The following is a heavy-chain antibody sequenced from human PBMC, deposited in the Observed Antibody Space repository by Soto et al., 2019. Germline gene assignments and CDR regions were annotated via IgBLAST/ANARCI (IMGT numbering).Heavy chain of an antibody. CDR2: ITSSGTNI. CDR1: GFTFSVYT. J-gene: IGHJ5*02. Sequence: EAQLVESGGGLVQPGGSLRLSCAASGFTFSVYTMHWVRQSPGKGLEWISSITSSGTNISYADSVKGRFTISRDNAKSSLFLQMDTLRDEDTAVYYCARDGYSTSSDWPWFDPWGQGTLVTVSS. V-gene: IGHV3-48*02. D-gene: IGHD6-6*01. CDR3: ARDGYSTSSDWPWFDP.